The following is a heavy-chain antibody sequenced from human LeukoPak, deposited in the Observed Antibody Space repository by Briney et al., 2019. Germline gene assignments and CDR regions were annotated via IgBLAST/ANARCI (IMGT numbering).Heavy chain of an antibody. CDR3: ARPLGSLKEYWWFDP. Sequence: ASVKVSCTASGYTFSDYYIHWLRQAPGQGLEWMGWINPKSGVTNFAQYFQGRVTMTRDTSSTTVYMELTRLRSDDTAVYYCARPLGSLKEYWWFDPWGQGTLVTVSS. V-gene: IGHV1-2*02. CDR2: INPKSGVT. CDR1: GYTFSDYY. D-gene: IGHD2/OR15-2a*01. J-gene: IGHJ5*02.